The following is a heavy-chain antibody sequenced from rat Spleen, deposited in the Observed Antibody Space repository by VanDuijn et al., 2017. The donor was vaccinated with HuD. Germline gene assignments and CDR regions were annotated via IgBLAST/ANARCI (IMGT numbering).Heavy chain of an antibody. Sequence: VQLVESGGGLVQPGRSLKLSCAASGFTFSNYGMHWIRQAPTKGLEWVASISPSGGSTYYRDSVKGRFTISRDNAKSTLYLQMNSLRSEDTATYYCTRHPDYSNYFDYWGQGVMVTVSS. CDR2: ISPSGGST. J-gene: IGHJ2*01. D-gene: IGHD1-1*01. V-gene: IGHV5-19*01. CDR3: TRHPDYSNYFDY. CDR1: GFTFSNYG.